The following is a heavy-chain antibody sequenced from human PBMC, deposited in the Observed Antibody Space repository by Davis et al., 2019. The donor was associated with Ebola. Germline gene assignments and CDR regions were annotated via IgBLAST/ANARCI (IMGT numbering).Heavy chain of an antibody. D-gene: IGHD6-19*01. J-gene: IGHJ4*02. CDR1: GGSISSGSYY. CDR3: ARELYSSGWYGGFDY. V-gene: IGHV4-61*09. Sequence: PSETLSLTCTVSGGSISSGSYYWSWIRQPAGKGLEWIGHIYTSGSTNYNPSLKSRVTISVDTSKSHFSLWLSSVTAADTAVYYCARELYSSGWYGGFDYWGQGTLVTVSS. CDR2: IYTSGST.